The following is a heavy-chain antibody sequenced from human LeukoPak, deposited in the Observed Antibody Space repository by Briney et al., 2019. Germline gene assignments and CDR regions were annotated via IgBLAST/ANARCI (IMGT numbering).Heavy chain of an antibody. CDR3: ARQVHSSGYLYYFDY. CDR2: IYPGDSDT. J-gene: IGHJ4*02. CDR1: GYSFTSYW. D-gene: IGHD3-22*01. Sequence: GESLKISCKGSGYSFTSYWIGWVRQMPGKGLEWMGIIYPGDSDTRYSPSLQGQVTISADKSISTAYLQWSSLKASDTAMYYCARQVHSSGYLYYFDYWVQGTLVTVSS. V-gene: IGHV5-51*01.